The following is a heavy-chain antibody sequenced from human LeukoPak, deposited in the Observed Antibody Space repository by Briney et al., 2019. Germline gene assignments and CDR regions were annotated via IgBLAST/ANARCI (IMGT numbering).Heavy chain of an antibody. J-gene: IGHJ5*02. V-gene: IGHV4-59*01. CDR1: GGSITSSH. CDR2: INYSEST. D-gene: IGHD6-13*01. Sequence: SETLSLTCTVSGGSITSSHWSWIRQPPGKGLEWIAYINYSESTNYNPSLRSRVTISVDTSKNLFSLKLSSVSAADTAVYYCARGAAPGTGWFDPWGQGTLVTVFS. CDR3: ARGAAPGTGWFDP.